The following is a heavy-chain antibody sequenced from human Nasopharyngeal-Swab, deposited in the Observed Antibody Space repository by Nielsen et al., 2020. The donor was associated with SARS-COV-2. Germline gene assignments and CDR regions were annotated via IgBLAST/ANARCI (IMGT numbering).Heavy chain of an antibody. D-gene: IGHD2-15*01. J-gene: IGHJ4*02. V-gene: IGHV3-74*01. Sequence: GESLKISCAASGFTFSTYWMHWVRQAPGKGLVWVSRINSDGSRTSYADSVKGRFTISRDNAKNTLYLQMNSLRAEDTAVYYCARDRGGPFDYWGQGTLVTVSS. CDR3: ARDRGGPFDY. CDR2: INSDGSRT. CDR1: GFTFSTYW.